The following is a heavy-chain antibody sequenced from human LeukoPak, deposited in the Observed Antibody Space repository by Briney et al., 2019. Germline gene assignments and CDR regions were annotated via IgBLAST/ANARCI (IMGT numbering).Heavy chain of an antibody. CDR3: ASGNLRGGYTLGATSGAYYFDC. V-gene: IGHV3-33*01. CDR1: GCTFSSYG. D-gene: IGHD1-26*01. CDR2: IWYDGSNK. Sequence: GGSLTLSCAASGCTFSSYGRHWVRQAPGKGLEWVADIWYDGSNKYYAYSVKGRFTISRDNSKNTLYLQMNSQRAEDTAVYYCASGNLRGGYTLGATSGAYYFDCRGKGTLVAVSS. J-gene: IGHJ4*02.